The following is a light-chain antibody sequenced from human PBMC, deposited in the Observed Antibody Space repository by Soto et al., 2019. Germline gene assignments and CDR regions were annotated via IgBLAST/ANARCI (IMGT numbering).Light chain of an antibody. Sequence: DIQMTQSPSTLSASVGDRVTITCRASQSISSWLAWYQQKPGKAPKLLIYDASILESGVPSRFSVRGSVTEFTLTISSLQPDDFAPYYCQQYNSYSYTFGQGTMLESK. CDR2: DAS. CDR3: QQYNSYSYT. CDR1: QSISSW. J-gene: IGKJ2*01. V-gene: IGKV1-5*01.